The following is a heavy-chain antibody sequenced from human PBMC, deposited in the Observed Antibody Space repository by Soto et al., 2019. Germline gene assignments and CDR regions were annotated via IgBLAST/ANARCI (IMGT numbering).Heavy chain of an antibody. Sequence: SVKVSCKASGGTFSSYAISWVRQAPGQGLEWMGGIIPIFGTANYAQKFQGRVTITADESTSTAYMELSNLRSEDTAVYYCARATRGEIAAAGTFPMYYFDYWGQGTLVTVSS. J-gene: IGHJ4*02. CDR2: IIPIFGTA. V-gene: IGHV1-69*13. CDR1: GGTFSSYA. CDR3: ARATRGEIAAAGTFPMYYFDY. D-gene: IGHD6-13*01.